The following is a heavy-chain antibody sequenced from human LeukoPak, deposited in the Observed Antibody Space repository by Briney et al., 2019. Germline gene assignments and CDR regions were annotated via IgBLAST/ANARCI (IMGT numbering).Heavy chain of an antibody. CDR3: ARGPGLVGANDYYYYMDV. CDR2: MNPNSGNT. V-gene: IGHV1-8*03. J-gene: IGHJ6*03. D-gene: IGHD6-6*01. CDR1: GYTFTSYD. Sequence: ASVKVSCKASGYTFTSYDINWVRQAPGQGLEWMGWMNPNSGNTGYAQKFQGRVTITRNTSISTAYMELSSLRSEDTAVYYCARGPGLVGANDYYYYMDVWGKGTTVTVSS.